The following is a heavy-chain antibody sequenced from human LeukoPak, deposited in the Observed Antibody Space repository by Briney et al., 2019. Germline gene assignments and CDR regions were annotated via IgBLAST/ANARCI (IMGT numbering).Heavy chain of an antibody. J-gene: IGHJ4*02. CDR2: IKSKTDGWTT. CDR3: TTDLIIAVPTFDY. Sequence: PGGSLRLSCAASGFTFSNAWMSWVRLAPGKGLEWVGRIKSKTDGWTTDYAAPVKGRFTISRDDSKNTLYLQMNSLKTEDTAVYYCTTDLIIAVPTFDYWGQGTLVTVSS. CDR1: GFTFSNAW. D-gene: IGHD2-2*01. V-gene: IGHV3-15*01.